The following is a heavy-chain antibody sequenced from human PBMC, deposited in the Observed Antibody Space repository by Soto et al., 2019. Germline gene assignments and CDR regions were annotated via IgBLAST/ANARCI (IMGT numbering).Heavy chain of an antibody. V-gene: IGHV4-31*03. CDR2: IFYSGSF. D-gene: IGHD2-2*01. Sequence: PSETLSLTCTVSGGSISSGTSYWSWIRQRPGKGLEWIGYIFYSGSFYYTPSLRGRVMILADTSKNQFTLRLSSVTAADTAVYYCARGHCSSTSCYPTSDYYYMDVWGKGTTVTV. CDR3: ARGHCSSTSCYPTSDYYYMDV. CDR1: GGSISSGTSY. J-gene: IGHJ6*03.